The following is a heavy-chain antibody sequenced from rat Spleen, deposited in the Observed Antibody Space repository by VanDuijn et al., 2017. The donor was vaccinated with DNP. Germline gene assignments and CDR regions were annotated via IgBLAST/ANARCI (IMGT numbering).Heavy chain of an antibody. CDR3: SRGDY. CDR2: ITNTGGVT. Sequence: EVQLVKSGGGLVQPGRSLKLSCVASGFTFKNSWMTWIRQAPGKGLEWVASITNTGGVTYYPDSVKARFTISRDNAKSTLYLQMDSLRSEDTAIYDCSRGDYWGEGIMVTVSS. J-gene: IGHJ2*01. CDR1: GFTFKNSW. V-gene: IGHV5-31*01.